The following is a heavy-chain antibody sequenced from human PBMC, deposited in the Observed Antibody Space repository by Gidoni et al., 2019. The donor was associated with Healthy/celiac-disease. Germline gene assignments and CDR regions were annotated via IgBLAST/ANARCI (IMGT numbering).Heavy chain of an antibody. CDR1: GFTLSSYW. D-gene: IGHD3-3*01. CDR3: ARGDFWSGYYTGGWFDP. V-gene: IGHV3-74*01. J-gene: IGHJ5*02. CDR2: INSDGSST. Sequence: EVQLVESGGGLVQPGGSLRLSCAASGFTLSSYWMHWVRQAPGKGLVWVSRINSDGSSTSYADSVKGRFTISRDNAKNTLYLQMNSLRAEDTAVYYCARGDFWSGYYTGGWFDPWGQGTLVTVSS.